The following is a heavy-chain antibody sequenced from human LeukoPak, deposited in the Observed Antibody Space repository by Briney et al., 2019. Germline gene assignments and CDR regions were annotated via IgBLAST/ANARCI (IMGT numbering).Heavy chain of an antibody. CDR3: AKDVLNYDSRENWYFDL. CDR1: GFTFSSYA. Sequence: GGSLRLSCAASGFTFSSYAMSWVRQAPGKGLEWVSTISGSGGSTYYADSVKGRFTISGDNSKNTLYLQMNSLRAEDTAVYYCAKDVLNYDSRENWYFDLWGRATLVTVSS. V-gene: IGHV3-23*01. D-gene: IGHD3-22*01. CDR2: ISGSGGST. J-gene: IGHJ2*01.